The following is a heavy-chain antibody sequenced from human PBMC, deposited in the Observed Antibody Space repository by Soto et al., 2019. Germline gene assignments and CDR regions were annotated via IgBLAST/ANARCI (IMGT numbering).Heavy chain of an antibody. V-gene: IGHV4-31*03. CDR1: GGSITSGGYY. Sequence: SETLSLTCTVSGGSITSGGYYWSWIRQHPGKGLEWIGYIYYSGSTYYNPSLKSRVTISVDTSKNQFSLKLSSVTAADTAVYYCARGGCGGDCRMVGAFDIWGQGTMVTVSS. CDR2: IYYSGST. J-gene: IGHJ3*02. CDR3: ARGGCGGDCRMVGAFDI. D-gene: IGHD2-21*02.